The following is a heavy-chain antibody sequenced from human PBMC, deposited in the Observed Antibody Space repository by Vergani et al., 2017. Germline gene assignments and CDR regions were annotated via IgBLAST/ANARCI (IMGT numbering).Heavy chain of an antibody. CDR1: GFRVTTYY. D-gene: IGHD1-26*01. CDR3: AKGGSGSYYFDY. J-gene: IGHJ4*02. CDR2: ISYDGSNK. V-gene: IGHV3-30*18. Sequence: VELLESGGGLAQPGGSLRVSCSASGFRVTTYYMSWVRQAPGKGLEWVAVISYDGSNKYYADSVKGRFTISRDNSKNTLYLQMNSLRAEDTAVYYCAKGGSGSYYFDYWGQGTLVTVSS.